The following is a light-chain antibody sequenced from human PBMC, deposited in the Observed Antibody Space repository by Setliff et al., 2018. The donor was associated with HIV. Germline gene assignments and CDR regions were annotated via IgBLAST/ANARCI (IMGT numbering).Light chain of an antibody. CDR1: SSDVGGYNY. J-gene: IGLJ2*01. CDR2: DVT. Sequence: QSVLAQPASVSGSPGQSITISCTGTSSDVGGYNYVSWYQQQPGKAPKLIIYDVTDRPSGVSDRFSGSKSGNTASLTISGLQTEDEADYHCSSYTGRLPPGILGGGTKVTVL. V-gene: IGLV2-14*03. CDR3: SSYTGRLPPGI.